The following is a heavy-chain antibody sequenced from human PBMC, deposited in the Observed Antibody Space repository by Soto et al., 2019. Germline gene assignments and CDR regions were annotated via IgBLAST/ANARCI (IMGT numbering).Heavy chain of an antibody. CDR1: GFTFSSYA. Sequence: PGGSLRLSCAASGFTFSSYAMHWVRQAPGKGLEWVAVISYDGSNKYYADSVKGRFTISRDNSKNTLYLQMNSLRAEDTAVYYCARDVRRDDSSGYSPFDYWGQGTLVTVSS. J-gene: IGHJ4*02. V-gene: IGHV3-30-3*01. CDR3: ARDVRRDDSSGYSPFDY. CDR2: ISYDGSNK. D-gene: IGHD3-22*01.